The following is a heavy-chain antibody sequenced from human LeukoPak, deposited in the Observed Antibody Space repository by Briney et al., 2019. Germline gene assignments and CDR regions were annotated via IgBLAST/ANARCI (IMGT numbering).Heavy chain of an antibody. CDR2: INHSGST. CDR1: GGSFSGYY. J-gene: IGHJ4*02. V-gene: IGHV4-34*01. CDR3: ARGPPAIVGATTFDY. D-gene: IGHD1-26*01. Sequence: PSETLSLTCAVYGGSFSGYYWSWIRQPPGKGLDWIGEINHSGSTNYNPSLKSRVTISVDTSKNQFSLKLSSVTAADTAVYYCARGPPAIVGATTFDYWGQGTLVTVSS.